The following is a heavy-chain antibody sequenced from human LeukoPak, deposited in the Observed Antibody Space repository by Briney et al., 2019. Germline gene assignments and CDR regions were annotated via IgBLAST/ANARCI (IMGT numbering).Heavy chain of an antibody. J-gene: IGHJ4*02. Sequence: PGGSLTLPCAASGFTYSSYAMNWVRQAPGKGLEWVSTIRGSGDITYYADSVKGRFTISRDNSKNTLYLQISSLRAEDTAIYYCAKDGISGWYGNHFDFWGQGILVTGSS. D-gene: IGHD6-19*01. CDR2: IRGSGDIT. V-gene: IGHV3-23*01. CDR3: AKDGISGWYGNHFDF. CDR1: GFTYSSYA.